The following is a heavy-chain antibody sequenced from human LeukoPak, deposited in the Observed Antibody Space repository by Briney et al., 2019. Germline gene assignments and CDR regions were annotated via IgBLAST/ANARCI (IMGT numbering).Heavy chain of an antibody. CDR1: GGSISSYY. J-gene: IGHJ6*03. CDR2: IYTSGST. Sequence: SETLSLTCTVSGGSISSYYWSWIRQPPGKGLEWIGYIYTSGSTNYNPSLKSRVTISVDTSKNQFSLKLSSVTAADTAVYYCASVVRRYYYYMDVWGKGTTVTVSS. D-gene: IGHD6-6*01. CDR3: ASVVRRYYYYMDV. V-gene: IGHV4-4*09.